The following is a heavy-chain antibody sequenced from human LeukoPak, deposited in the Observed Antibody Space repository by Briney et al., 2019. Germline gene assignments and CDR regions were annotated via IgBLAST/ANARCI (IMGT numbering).Heavy chain of an antibody. CDR2: ISGSAGST. CDR1: GFTFSSYA. V-gene: IGHV3-23*01. Sequence: GGSLRLSCAASGFTFSSYAMSWVRQAPGEGLQWVSSISGSAGSTYYADSVKGRFTISRDNSKNTLYLQMNSLRAEDTAVYYCVKRIHDFWSGDYGRAENHFDRWGRGTLVTVSS. D-gene: IGHD3-3*01. J-gene: IGHJ4*02. CDR3: VKRIHDFWSGDYGRAENHFDR.